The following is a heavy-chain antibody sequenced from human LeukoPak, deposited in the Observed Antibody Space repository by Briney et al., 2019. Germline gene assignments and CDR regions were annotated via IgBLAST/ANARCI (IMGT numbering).Heavy chain of an antibody. D-gene: IGHD3-10*01. CDR2: IYYSGST. J-gene: IGHJ4*02. V-gene: IGHV4-39*01. CDR3: AGSYYFDY. CDR1: GGSISSSSYY. Sequence: SETLSLTCTVPGGSISSSSYYWGCISQPPGKGLEWIGSIYYSGSTYYNPSLKSRVTISVDTFKNQFSLKLSSVTAADTAVYYCAGSYYFDYWGQGTLVTVSS.